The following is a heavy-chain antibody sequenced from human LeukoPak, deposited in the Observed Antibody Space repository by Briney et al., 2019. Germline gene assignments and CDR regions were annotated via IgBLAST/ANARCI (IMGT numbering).Heavy chain of an antibody. CDR3: ARDREDYSNPMKDGAFDM. V-gene: IGHV3-30*04. Sequence: PGRSLRLSCAASVFTFSSYAMYWVRQAPGRGLERVAVISYDGSSKYSADSVKGRFTIARDNSKNTLYLQMNSLRADDTAVYYCARDREDYSNPMKDGAFDMWGQGTMVTVSS. CDR1: VFTFSSYA. CDR2: ISYDGSSK. J-gene: IGHJ3*02. D-gene: IGHD4-11*01.